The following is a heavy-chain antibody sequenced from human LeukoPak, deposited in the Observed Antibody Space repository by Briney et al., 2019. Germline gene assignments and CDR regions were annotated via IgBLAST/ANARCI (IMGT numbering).Heavy chain of an antibody. J-gene: IGHJ3*02. Sequence: GGSLRLSCAASGFTFDDYGMSWVRQAPGKGLEWVSGINWNGGSTGYADSVKGRFTISRDNAKNSLYLQMNSLRAEDTALYYCASSGAPAAPGGAFDIWGQGTMVTVSS. D-gene: IGHD2-2*01. CDR3: ASSGAPAAPGGAFDI. CDR2: INWNGGST. CDR1: GFTFDDYG. V-gene: IGHV3-20*04.